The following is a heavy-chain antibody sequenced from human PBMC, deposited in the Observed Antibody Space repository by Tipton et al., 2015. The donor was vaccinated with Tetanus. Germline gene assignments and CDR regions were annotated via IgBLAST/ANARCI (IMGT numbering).Heavy chain of an antibody. D-gene: IGHD4-11*01. CDR2: VFHSGST. Sequence: TLSLTCTVSGGSINSVNYYWSWIRQPPGKGLEWIGYVFHSGSTKYNHSLKSRVTISVDTSKNQFSLKLRSVTAADTAVYYCARDSNFYSYSYKGMGVWGQGTTVAVSS. CDR3: ARDSNFYSYSYKGMGV. J-gene: IGHJ6*02. V-gene: IGHV4-61*01. CDR1: GGSINSVNYY.